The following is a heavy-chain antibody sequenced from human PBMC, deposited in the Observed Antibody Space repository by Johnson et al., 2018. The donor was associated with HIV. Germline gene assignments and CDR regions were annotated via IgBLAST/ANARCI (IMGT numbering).Heavy chain of an antibody. Sequence: QVQLVESGGGVVQPGGSLRLSCAVSGFTFRSYWMTWVRQAPGKGLEWVASISSDGNNKYFADSVQGRFTISRDNSKNTLYLQMNSLRAVDTAVYYCAREFARFLEWFQTDGRAFDIWGQGTMVTVSS. CDR3: AREFARFLEWFQTDGRAFDI. V-gene: IGHV3-30*03. CDR2: ISSDGNNK. CDR1: GFTFRSYW. J-gene: IGHJ3*02. D-gene: IGHD3-3*01.